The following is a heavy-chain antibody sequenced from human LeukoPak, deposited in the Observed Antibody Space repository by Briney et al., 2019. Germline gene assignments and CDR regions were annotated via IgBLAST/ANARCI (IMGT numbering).Heavy chain of an antibody. CDR1: GGSISYSNSF. J-gene: IGHJ4*02. CDR3: ARRVYGTSQYY. V-gene: IGHV4-39*01. CDR2: IYYSGIT. Sequence: SETLSLTCTVSGGSISYSNSFWAWIRQPPGKGLEWIGTIYYSGITHYSPSLKSRVTISVDTSKNQFSLKLSSVTATDTALYYCARRVYGTSQYYWGQGTLVTVSS. D-gene: IGHD5/OR15-5a*01.